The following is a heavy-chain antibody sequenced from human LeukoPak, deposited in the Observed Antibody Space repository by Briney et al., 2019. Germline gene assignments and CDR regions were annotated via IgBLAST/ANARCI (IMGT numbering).Heavy chain of an antibody. D-gene: IGHD4-17*01. CDR1: GFTFSSYA. CDR2: ISGSGGNT. CDR3: ATDYGDYVGYYFDY. J-gene: IGHJ4*02. Sequence: PGGSLRLSCAASGFTFSSYAMSWVRQAPGKGLEWVSAISGSGGNTYYADSVKGRFTISRANSKNPLSLQMNTLRAEDTAVYYCATDYGDYVGYYFDYWGQGTLVTVSS. V-gene: IGHV3-23*01.